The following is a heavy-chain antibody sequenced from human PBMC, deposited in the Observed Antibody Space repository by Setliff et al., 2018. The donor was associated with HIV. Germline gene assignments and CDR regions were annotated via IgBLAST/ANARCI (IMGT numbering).Heavy chain of an antibody. V-gene: IGHV1-69*10. CDR1: GCTFSSYA. J-gene: IGHJ5*02. D-gene: IGHD6-19*01. CDR3: VRDRATVSISGVAVPYFDD. Sequence: SVKVSCKASGCTFSSYAISWVRQAPGQGLEWLGGIIPILGIANYAQKFQGRVTITADTSTSTPYMELSSLRSEDTAVYYGVRDRATVSISGVAVPYFDDWGQGTQVTVSS. CDR2: IIPILGIA.